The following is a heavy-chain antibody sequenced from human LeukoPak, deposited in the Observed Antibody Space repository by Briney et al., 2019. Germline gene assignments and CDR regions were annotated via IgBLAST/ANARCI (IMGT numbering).Heavy chain of an antibody. CDR2: ISGSGGST. D-gene: IGHD4-17*01. CDR3: ARPTTVTTISADAFDI. V-gene: IGHV3-23*01. CDR1: GFTFSGYA. Sequence: PGGSLRLSCAASGFTFSGYAMSWVRQAPGKGLEWVSAISGSGGSTYYADSVKGRFTISRDNSKNTLYLQMNSLRAEDSSVYYCARPTTVTTISADAFDIWGQGTMVTVSS. J-gene: IGHJ3*02.